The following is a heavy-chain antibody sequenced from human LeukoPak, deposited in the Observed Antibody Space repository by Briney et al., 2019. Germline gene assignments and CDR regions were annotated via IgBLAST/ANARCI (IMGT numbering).Heavy chain of an antibody. D-gene: IGHD5-24*01. V-gene: IGHV1-3*01. Sequence: ASVKVACKASGYTLTSYAMHWVRQAPGQRLEWMGWINAGNGNTKYSQKFQGRVTITRDTSAYTVYMDLTSLRSEDTAIYYCAREIDRDGYNRFFDYWGQGTLVTVSS. CDR1: GYTLTSYA. J-gene: IGHJ4*02. CDR2: INAGNGNT. CDR3: AREIDRDGYNRFFDY.